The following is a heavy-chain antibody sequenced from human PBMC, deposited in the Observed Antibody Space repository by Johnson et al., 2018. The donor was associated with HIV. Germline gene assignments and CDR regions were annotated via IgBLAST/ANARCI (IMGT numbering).Heavy chain of an antibody. CDR3: ANWAYYYGSGYAFDI. CDR1: GFTFDDYG. D-gene: IGHD3-10*01. CDR2: INWNGGST. Sequence: VHLVESGGGVVRPGGSLRLSCAASGFTFDDYGMSWVRQAPGKGLEWVSGINWNGGSTAYGDSVKGRFTISRDNSKNTLYLQMNSLRAEDTAVYYCANWAYYYGSGYAFDIWGQGTMVTVSS. V-gene: IGHV3-20*04. J-gene: IGHJ3*02.